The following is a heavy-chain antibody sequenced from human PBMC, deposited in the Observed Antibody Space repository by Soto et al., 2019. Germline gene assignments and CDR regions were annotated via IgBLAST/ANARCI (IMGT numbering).Heavy chain of an antibody. V-gene: IGHV1-3*01. CDR3: ARCGLRDFPYGMDV. Sequence: GASVKVSCKASGYTFTSYAMHWVRQAPGQRLEWMGWINAGNGNTKYSQKFQGRVTITRDTSASTAYMELSSLRSEDTAVYYCARCGLRDFPYGMDVWGQGTTVTVSS. CDR1: GYTFTSYA. CDR2: INAGNGNT. J-gene: IGHJ6*02. D-gene: IGHD3-3*01.